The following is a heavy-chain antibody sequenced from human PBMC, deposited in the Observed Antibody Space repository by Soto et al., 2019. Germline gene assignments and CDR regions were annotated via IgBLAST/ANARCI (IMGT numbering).Heavy chain of an antibody. Sequence: ASLKVSCKVSGYTLTELSMHWVRQAPGKGLEWMGGFDPEDGETIYAQKFQGRVTMTEDTSTDTAYMELSSLRSEDTAVYYCATVENGYSPYYYGMDVWGQGTTVTVSS. CDR2: FDPEDGET. CDR3: ATVENGYSPYYYGMDV. J-gene: IGHJ6*02. D-gene: IGHD5-18*01. CDR1: GYTLTELS. V-gene: IGHV1-24*01.